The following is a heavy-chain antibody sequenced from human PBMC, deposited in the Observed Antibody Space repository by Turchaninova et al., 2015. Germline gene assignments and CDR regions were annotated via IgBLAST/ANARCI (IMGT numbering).Heavy chain of an antibody. CDR3: ARLELHYFYYMDV. CDR1: GFTFGDYA. CDR2: SRAKAYGGTT. J-gene: IGHJ6*03. D-gene: IGHD1-7*01. Sequence: EVQLVESGGGLVRPGRSLGLPCAAFGFTFGDYAMSWGRQAPGKGLEWVGLSRAKAYGGTTDFAASVKGRFSISRDDSKSIAYLQMNSLKTEDTAVYFCARLELHYFYYMDVWGKGTTVTVTS. V-gene: IGHV3-49*04.